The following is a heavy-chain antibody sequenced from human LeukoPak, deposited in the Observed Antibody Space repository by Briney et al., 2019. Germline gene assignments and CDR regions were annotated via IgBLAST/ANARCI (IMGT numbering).Heavy chain of an antibody. CDR3: ARAPYCSGGSCHFDY. CDR2: ISSSSSYI. V-gene: IGHV3-21*01. Sequence: GGSLRLSCAASGFTFSSYSMNWVRQAPGKGLEWVSSISSSSSYIYYADSVKGRFTISRDNAKNSLYLQMNSLRAEDTAVYYCARAPYCSGGSCHFDYWGQGTLVTVSS. D-gene: IGHD2-15*01. J-gene: IGHJ4*02. CDR1: GFTFSSYS.